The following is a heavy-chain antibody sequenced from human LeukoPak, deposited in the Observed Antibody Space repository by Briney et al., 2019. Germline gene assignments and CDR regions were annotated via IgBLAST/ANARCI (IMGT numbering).Heavy chain of an antibody. CDR2: IYYSGST. Sequence: SETLSLTCTVSGGSISSYYWSWIRQPPGKGLEWIGCIYYSGSTNYNPSLKSRVTISVDTSKNQFSLKLSSVTAADTAVYYCARASRGYSYTIDYWGQGTLVTVSS. V-gene: IGHV4-59*01. CDR3: ARASRGYSYTIDY. CDR1: GGSISSYY. D-gene: IGHD5-18*01. J-gene: IGHJ4*02.